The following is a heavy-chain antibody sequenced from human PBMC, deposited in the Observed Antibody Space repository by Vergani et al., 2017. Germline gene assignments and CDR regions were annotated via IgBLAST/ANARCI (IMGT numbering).Heavy chain of an antibody. J-gene: IGHJ6*03. CDR1: GGSISSGDHC. CDR3: ARVDTEVPATSHFYYMDV. V-gene: IGHV4-31*11. D-gene: IGHD5-18*01. CDR2: IFYSGTT. Sequence: QVQLQESGPGVVKPSQTLSLPCAVSGGSISSGDHCWTWIRQRPGKGLEWIGYIFYSGTTYDNPSLRSRLTISVDTSQNQFCLKLRSVTAADTAVYYCARVDTEVPATSHFYYMDVGGKGTTVVVSS.